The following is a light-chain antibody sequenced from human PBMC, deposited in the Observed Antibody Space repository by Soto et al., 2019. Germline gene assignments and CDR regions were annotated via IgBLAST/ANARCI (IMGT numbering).Light chain of an antibody. CDR3: QQYHSYWT. CDR1: QSISSW. J-gene: IGKJ1*01. CDR2: KAS. V-gene: IGKV1-5*03. Sequence: DIQMTQSPSTLSASVGDRVTITCRASQSISSWLAWYQQKPGKAPKLLIYKASSLESGVPSRFSGSRSGKEFTLTISSLQPDDFATYYCQQYHSYWTFGQGTKVEIK.